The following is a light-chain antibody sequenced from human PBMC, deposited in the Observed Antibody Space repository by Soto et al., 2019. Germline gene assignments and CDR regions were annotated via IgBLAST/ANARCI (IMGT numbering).Light chain of an antibody. Sequence: QSALTQPASVSGSPGQSITISCTGTSSDVGGYNYVPRYQQHPGKAPKLMIYDVSNRPSGVSNRFSGSKSGNTASLTISGLQAEDEADYYCSSYTSSSTPLYVFGTGTKVTVL. CDR1: SSDVGGYNY. J-gene: IGLJ1*01. CDR2: DVS. CDR3: SSYTSSSTPLYV. V-gene: IGLV2-14*01.